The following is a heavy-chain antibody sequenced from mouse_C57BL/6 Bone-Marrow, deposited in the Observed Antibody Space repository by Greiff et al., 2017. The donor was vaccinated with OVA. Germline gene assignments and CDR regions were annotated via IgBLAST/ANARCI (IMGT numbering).Heavy chain of an antibody. J-gene: IGHJ3*01. V-gene: IGHV5-17*01. Sequence: EVKLVESGGGLVKPGGSLKLSCAASGFTFSDYGMHWVRQAPEKGLEWVAYISSGSSTIYYADTVQGRFTISRDNAKNTLFLQMTCLRSEDTAMYYCARHDGYYGFAYWGQGTLVTVSA. CDR3: ARHDGYYGFAY. D-gene: IGHD2-3*01. CDR2: ISSGSSTI. CDR1: GFTFSDYG.